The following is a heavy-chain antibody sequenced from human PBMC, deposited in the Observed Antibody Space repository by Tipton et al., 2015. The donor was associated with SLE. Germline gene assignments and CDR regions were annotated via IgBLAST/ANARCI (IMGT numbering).Heavy chain of an antibody. Sequence: GSLRLSCAGSEFTFSKYAMTWVRQAPGKGLQWVSAISASGSDTYYADSVKGRFTISRDNSKSTLYLQMNSLRAEDTSVYFCAKGGILVVNSWGQGTLVTVSS. V-gene: IGHV3-23*01. CDR1: EFTFSKYA. CDR3: AKGGILVVNS. CDR2: ISASGSDT. J-gene: IGHJ4*02. D-gene: IGHD2-21*01.